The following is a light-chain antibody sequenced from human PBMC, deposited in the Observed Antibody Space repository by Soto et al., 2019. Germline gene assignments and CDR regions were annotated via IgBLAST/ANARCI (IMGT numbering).Light chain of an antibody. CDR2: EVS. J-gene: IGLJ2*01. CDR1: SSDVGGYNY. CDR3: SSYTSSSTVL. Sequence: QSALTQPASVSGSPGQSITISCTGTSSDVGGYNYVSWYQQHPGKARKLMIYEVSNRPSGISNRFSGSKSGNTASLTISGLQAEDEADYYCSSYTSSSTVLFGGGAKLTVL. V-gene: IGLV2-14*01.